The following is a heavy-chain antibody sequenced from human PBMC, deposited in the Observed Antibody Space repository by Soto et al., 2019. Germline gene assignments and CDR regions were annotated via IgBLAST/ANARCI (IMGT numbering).Heavy chain of an antibody. Sequence: SETLSLTCTVSGGSISSGGYYWSWIRQHPGKGLEWIGYIYYSGSTYYNPSLKSRVTISVDTSKNQFSLKLSSVTAADTAVYYCARIYDILTGYSHDAFDIWGQGTMVTVS. D-gene: IGHD3-9*01. CDR2: IYYSGST. CDR3: ARIYDILTGYSHDAFDI. J-gene: IGHJ3*02. V-gene: IGHV4-31*03. CDR1: GGSISSGGYY.